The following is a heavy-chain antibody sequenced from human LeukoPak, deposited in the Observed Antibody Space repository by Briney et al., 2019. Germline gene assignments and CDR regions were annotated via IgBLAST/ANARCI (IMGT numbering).Heavy chain of an antibody. CDR3: ASGLGGYYYYYGMDV. Sequence: ASVKVSCKASGYTFTSYDINWVRQATGQGLEWMGWMNPNSGNTGYAQKFQGRVTMTRNTSINTAYMELSSLRSEDTAVYYCASGLGGYYYYYGMDVWGQGTTVTVSS. CDR2: MNPNSGNT. J-gene: IGHJ6*02. CDR1: GYTFTSYD. D-gene: IGHD7-27*01. V-gene: IGHV1-8*01.